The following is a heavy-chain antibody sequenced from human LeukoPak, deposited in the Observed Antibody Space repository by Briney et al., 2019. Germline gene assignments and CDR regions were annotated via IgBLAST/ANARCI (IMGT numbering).Heavy chain of an antibody. D-gene: IGHD2-21*02. V-gene: IGHV3-20*04. J-gene: IGHJ3*02. CDR2: VNWNGGST. CDR1: GFTFDDYG. CDR3: ARDRPQSYCGGDCYWKDAFDI. Sequence: GGSLRLSCAASGFTFDDYGMSWVRQAPGKGLEWISGVNWNGGSTGYADSVKGRFTISRDNAKNSLYLQMNSLRAEDTAVYYCARDRPQSYCGGDCYWKDAFDIWGQGTMVTVSS.